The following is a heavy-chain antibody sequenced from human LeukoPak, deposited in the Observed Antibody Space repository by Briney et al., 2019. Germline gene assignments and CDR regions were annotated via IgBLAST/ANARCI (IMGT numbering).Heavy chain of an antibody. CDR2: IIPIFGTA. J-gene: IGHJ4*02. Sequence: SAKLSCTASGGTFSRYATSWVRQAPGQGLEWMGGIIPIFGTANYAQKFQGRVTITTDESTNNAYMELSSLRSEDTAVYYCARDPYDYYDSSGYYYGWGQGTLVTVSS. D-gene: IGHD3-22*01. V-gene: IGHV1-69*05. CDR3: ARDPYDYYDSSGYYYG. CDR1: GGTFSRYA.